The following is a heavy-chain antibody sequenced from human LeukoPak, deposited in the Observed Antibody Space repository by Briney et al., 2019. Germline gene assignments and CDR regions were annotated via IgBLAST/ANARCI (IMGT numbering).Heavy chain of an antibody. D-gene: IGHD2-2*01. CDR1: GFPFTTYA. V-gene: IGHV3-23*01. Sequence: GGSLRLFCAASGFPFTTYAMRSVRQAPGKGLEWVSAINGRGRSTYYADSVKGRFTLSRDNSKNTLLLQMNSLRAEDSAVYYCARFSSTSYYYGMDVWGQGTTVTVSS. CDR3: ARFSSTSYYYGMDV. J-gene: IGHJ6*02. CDR2: INGRGRST.